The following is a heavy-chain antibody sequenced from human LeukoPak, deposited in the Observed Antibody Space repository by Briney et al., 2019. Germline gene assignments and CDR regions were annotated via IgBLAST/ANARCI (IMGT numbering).Heavy chain of an antibody. CDR3: AREGSSYAIDY. CDR1: GGSVSSGSYY. V-gene: IGHV4-61*01. Sequence: SETLSLTCTVSGGSVSSGSYYWSWIRQPPGKGLEWIGYIYYSGSTNYNPSLKSRVTISVDTSKNQFSLKLSSVTAADTAVYYCAREGSSYAIDYWGQGTLVTVSS. CDR2: IYYSGST. J-gene: IGHJ4*02. D-gene: IGHD2-2*01.